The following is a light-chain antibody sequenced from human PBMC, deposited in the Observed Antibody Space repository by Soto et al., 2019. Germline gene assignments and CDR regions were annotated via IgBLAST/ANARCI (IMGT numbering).Light chain of an antibody. CDR1: SSDVGGYNF. CDR3: TSYAGGNNV. CDR2: EVN. Sequence: QSALTQPPSASGSPGQSVTISFTGPSSDVGGYNFVSWYQQYPGKVPKLMVYEVNKRPSGVPDRFSGSKSGNTASLTVSGLQAEDEADYYCTSYAGGNNVFGTGTKVTVL. J-gene: IGLJ1*01. V-gene: IGLV2-8*01.